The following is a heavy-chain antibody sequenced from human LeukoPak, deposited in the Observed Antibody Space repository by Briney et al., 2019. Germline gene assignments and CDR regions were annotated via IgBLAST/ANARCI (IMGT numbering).Heavy chain of an antibody. Sequence: GRSLRLSCAASGFNFSSYAMHWVRQAPGKGLEWVAVISYDGSNKYYADSVKGRFTISRDNSKNTLYLQMNSLRAEDTAVYYCARAPRRWLDYWGQGTLVTVSS. D-gene: IGHD4-23*01. J-gene: IGHJ4*02. V-gene: IGHV3-30*04. CDR3: ARAPRRWLDY. CDR2: ISYDGSNK. CDR1: GFNFSSYA.